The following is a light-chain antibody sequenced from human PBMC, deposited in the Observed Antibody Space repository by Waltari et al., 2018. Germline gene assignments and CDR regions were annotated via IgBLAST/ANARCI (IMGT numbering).Light chain of an antibody. V-gene: IGLV3-1*01. CDR2: QDS. J-gene: IGLJ2*01. CDR3: QAWDSSTAV. CDR1: KLGDKY. Sequence: SYEMTQTPSVSLSPGQTASITCSGDKLGDKYACWYQQKPGQSPVLVIYQDSKRPSGIPERFSGSNSGNTATLTISGTQAMDEADYYCQAWDSSTAVFGGGTKLTVL.